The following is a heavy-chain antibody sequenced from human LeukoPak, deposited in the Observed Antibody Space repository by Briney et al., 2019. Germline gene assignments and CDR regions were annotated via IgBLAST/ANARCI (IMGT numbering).Heavy chain of an antibody. D-gene: IGHD3-22*01. V-gene: IGHV3-74*01. CDR1: GFTFSSYW. CDR2: IKSDGST. CDR3: ARAPSEIGGYYPEYFRH. Sequence: GGSLRLSCAASGFTFSSYWMHWVRQAPGKGLVWVSRIKSDGSTNYAVVVKGRFTISRDDAKNPVSLQMTSLRAEDTGVYYCARAPSEIGGYYPEYFRHWGQGSLVTVSS. J-gene: IGHJ1*01.